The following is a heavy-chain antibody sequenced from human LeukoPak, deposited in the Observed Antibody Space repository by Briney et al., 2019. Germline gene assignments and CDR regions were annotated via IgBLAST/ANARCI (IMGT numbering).Heavy chain of an antibody. Sequence: ASVKVSCKASGYTFTNYGISWVRQAPGQGLEWMGWISAYNGNTNYARKLQGRVSMTTDTSTSTAYMELRSLRSDDTAVYYCARDYCSSTSCYFDYWGQGTLVTVSS. CDR3: ARDYCSSTSCYFDY. J-gene: IGHJ4*02. CDR1: GYTFTNYG. V-gene: IGHV1-18*04. CDR2: ISAYNGNT. D-gene: IGHD2-2*01.